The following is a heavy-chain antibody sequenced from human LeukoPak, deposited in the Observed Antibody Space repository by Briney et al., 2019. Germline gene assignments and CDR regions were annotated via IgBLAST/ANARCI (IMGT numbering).Heavy chain of an antibody. CDR2: MSNSGENT. D-gene: IGHD4-17*01. Sequence: PGGSLRLSCAASGFIFSSYSMQWVRQTPGKGLEWVGSMSNSGENTFYGEAVKGRFTISRDNSQNTLYVQMNSLRPEDTAVYYCAKGGASVTRYVDYWGQGTLVTVSS. CDR3: AKGGASVTRYVDY. CDR1: GFIFSSYS. V-gene: IGHV3-30*18. J-gene: IGHJ4*02.